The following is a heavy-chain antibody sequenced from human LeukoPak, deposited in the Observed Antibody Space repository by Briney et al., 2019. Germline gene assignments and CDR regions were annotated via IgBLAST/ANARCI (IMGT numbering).Heavy chain of an antibody. V-gene: IGHV3-21*01. D-gene: IGHD6-6*01. Sequence: PGGSLRLSCAASGFTFSSYSMNWVRQAPGKGLEWVSSISSSSSYIYYADSVKGRFTISRDNAKNSLYLQMNSLRAEDTAVYYCAREEGSLSSFDYWGQGTLVTVSS. J-gene: IGHJ4*02. CDR3: AREEGSLSSFDY. CDR1: GFTFSSYS. CDR2: ISSSSSYI.